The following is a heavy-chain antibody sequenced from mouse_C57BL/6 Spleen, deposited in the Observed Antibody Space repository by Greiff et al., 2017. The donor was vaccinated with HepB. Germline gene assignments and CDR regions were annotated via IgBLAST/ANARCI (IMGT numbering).Heavy chain of an antibody. D-gene: IGHD1-1*01. CDR2: IDPSDSET. Sequence: VQLQQPGAELVRPGSSVKLSCKASGYTFTSYWMHWVKQRPIQGLECIGNIDPSDSETHYNQKFKDKATLTVDKSSSTAYMQLSSLTSEDSAVYYCARSYYGSSYDAMDYWGQGTSVTVSS. CDR3: ARSYYGSSYDAMDY. CDR1: GYTFTSYW. V-gene: IGHV1-52*01. J-gene: IGHJ4*01.